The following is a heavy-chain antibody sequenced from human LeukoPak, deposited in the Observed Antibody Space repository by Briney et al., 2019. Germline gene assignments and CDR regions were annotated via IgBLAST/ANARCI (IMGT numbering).Heavy chain of an antibody. Sequence: GGSLRLSCAASGFTFSSYEMNWVRQAPGKGLEWVSYISSSGSYTNNADSVKGRFTISRDNAKNSLYLQMNSLRAEDTAVYYCARALSSGWYLLDVWGQGTTVTVSS. CDR2: ISSSGSYT. CDR1: GFTFSSYE. V-gene: IGHV3-48*03. J-gene: IGHJ6*02. CDR3: ARALSSGWYLLDV. D-gene: IGHD6-19*01.